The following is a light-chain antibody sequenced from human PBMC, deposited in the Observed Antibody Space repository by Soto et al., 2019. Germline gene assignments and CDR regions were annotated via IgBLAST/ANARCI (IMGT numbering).Light chain of an antibody. CDR1: QTVSRN. CDR2: DIS. V-gene: IGKV3-15*01. J-gene: IGKJ5*01. CDR3: QQYNDWPS. Sequence: EVVMTQSPATLSVSPGERATLSCRASQTVSRNLAWYQQRPGQAPRLLMYDISTRAAGVSARFSGSVSETEFTLIIRRLQSEDFAVYFCQQYNDWPSFGQGTRLEIK.